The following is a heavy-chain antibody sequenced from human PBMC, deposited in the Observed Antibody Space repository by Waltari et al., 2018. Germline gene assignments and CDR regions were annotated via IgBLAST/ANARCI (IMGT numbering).Heavy chain of an antibody. CDR2: INPSGCSK. V-gene: IGHV1-46*01. CDR1: GYTFTSYY. D-gene: IGHD3-10*01. Sequence: QVQLVQSGAEVKKPGASVKVSCKASGYTFTSYYMHWVRQAPGQGLEWMGIINPSGCSKSYAQKFQGRVTMTRDTSTSTVYMELSSLRYEDTAVYYCAREGPFSYGAFDIWGQGTMVTVSS. J-gene: IGHJ3*02. CDR3: AREGPFSYGAFDI.